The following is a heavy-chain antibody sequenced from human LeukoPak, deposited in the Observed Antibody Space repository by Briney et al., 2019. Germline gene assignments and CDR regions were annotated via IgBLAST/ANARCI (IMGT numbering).Heavy chain of an antibody. Sequence: GASVKVSCKASGYTFTSYDINWVRQATGQGLEWMGWMNPNSGNTGYAQKFQGRVTMTRNTSTSTAYMELSSLRSEDTAVYYCLVEMATLQGDYWGQGTLVTVSS. CDR1: GYTFTSYD. J-gene: IGHJ4*02. CDR2: MNPNSGNT. V-gene: IGHV1-8*01. D-gene: IGHD5-24*01. CDR3: LVEMATLQGDY.